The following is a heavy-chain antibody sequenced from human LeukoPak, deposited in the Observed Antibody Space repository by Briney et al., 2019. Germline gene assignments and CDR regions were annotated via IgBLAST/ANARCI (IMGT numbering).Heavy chain of an antibody. J-gene: IGHJ4*02. CDR1: GGSISSSRYY. CDR3: ARDKDGSGSYYGY. D-gene: IGHD3-10*01. V-gene: IGHV4-39*07. Sequence: SETLSLTCSVSGGSISSSRYYWGWIRQPPGKGLEWIGSIYYSGSTYYNPSLKSRVTISVDTSKNQFSLKLSSVTAADTAVYYCARDKDGSGSYYGYWGQGTLVTVSS. CDR2: IYYSGST.